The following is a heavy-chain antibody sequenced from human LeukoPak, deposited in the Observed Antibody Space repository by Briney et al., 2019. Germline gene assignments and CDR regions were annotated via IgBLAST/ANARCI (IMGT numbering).Heavy chain of an antibody. CDR3: ARGSPPRRNYDSRGYYSYYFDY. CDR1: GYTFTSYY. CDR2: INPSGGST. D-gene: IGHD3-22*01. V-gene: IGHV1-46*01. J-gene: IGHJ4*02. Sequence: VASVKVSCKASGYTFTSYYMHWVRQAPGQGLEWMGIINPSGGSTSYAQKFQGRVTMTTDTSTSTDYMELRSLRSDDTAVYYCARGSPPRRNYDSRGYYSYYFDYWGQGTLVTVSS.